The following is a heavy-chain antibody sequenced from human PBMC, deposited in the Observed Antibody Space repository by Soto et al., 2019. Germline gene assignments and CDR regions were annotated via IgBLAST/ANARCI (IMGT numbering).Heavy chain of an antibody. J-gene: IGHJ4*02. V-gene: IGHV4-4*07. CDR2: IYTSGST. Sequence: SETLSLTCTVSGGSISSYYWSWIRQPAGKGLEWIGRIYTSGSTNYNPSLKSRVTMSVDTSKNQFSLKLSSVTAADTAVYYCARAVYYYGWGSDNFLYYFEYWGQGTLVTVSS. CDR1: GGSISSYY. CDR3: ARAVYYYGWGSDNFLYYFEY. D-gene: IGHD3-16*01.